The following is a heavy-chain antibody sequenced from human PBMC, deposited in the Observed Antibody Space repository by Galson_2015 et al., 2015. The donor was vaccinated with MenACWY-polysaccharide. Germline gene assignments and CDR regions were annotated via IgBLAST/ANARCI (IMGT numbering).Heavy chain of an antibody. V-gene: IGHV3-9*01. CDR3: AKGGVTTIEIVGDY. Sequence: SLRLSCAASGFTFDDYAMHWVRQAPGKGLEWVSGISWNSGSIGYADSVKGRFTISRDNAKNSLYLQMNSLRAEDTALYYCAKGGVTTIEIVGDYWGQGTLVTVSS. J-gene: IGHJ4*02. CDR1: GFTFDDYA. D-gene: IGHD4-17*01. CDR2: ISWNSGSI.